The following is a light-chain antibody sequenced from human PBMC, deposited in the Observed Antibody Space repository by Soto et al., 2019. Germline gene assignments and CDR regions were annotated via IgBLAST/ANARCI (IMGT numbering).Light chain of an antibody. CDR2: DAS. J-gene: IGKJ5*01. Sequence: DIQMTQSPSSLSASVGDRVTITCQASQDISNYLNWYQQKPGKAPKLLIYDASNLETGVPSRFSGSGSGTDFTFTISSLQPEDIATYYCQQYGSSPLTFGQGTRLEIK. CDR1: QDISNY. V-gene: IGKV1-33*01. CDR3: QQYGSSPLT.